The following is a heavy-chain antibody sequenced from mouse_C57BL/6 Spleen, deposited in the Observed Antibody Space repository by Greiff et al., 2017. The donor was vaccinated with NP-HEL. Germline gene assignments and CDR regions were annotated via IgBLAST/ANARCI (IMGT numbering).Heavy chain of an antibody. CDR1: GYTFTDYE. Sequence: VQLQQSGAELVRPGASVTLSCKASGYTFTDYEMHWVKQTPVHGLEWIGAIDPETGGTAYNQKFKGKAILTADKSSSTAYMELRSLTSVNSGVYYCTKGLRPPYWDFDVWGTGTTVTVSS. CDR3: TKGLRPPYWDFDV. V-gene: IGHV1-15*01. D-gene: IGHD2-4*01. CDR2: IDPETGGT. J-gene: IGHJ1*03.